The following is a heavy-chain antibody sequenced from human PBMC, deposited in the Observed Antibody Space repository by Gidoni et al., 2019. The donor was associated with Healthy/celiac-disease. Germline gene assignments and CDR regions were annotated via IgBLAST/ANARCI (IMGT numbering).Heavy chain of an antibody. J-gene: IGHJ3*02. CDR1: GFTFSSYA. Sequence: EVQLLESGGGLVQPGGSLRLSCAASGFTFSSYAMSWVRQAPGKGVGWVSAISGSGGSTYYADSVKGRFTISRDNSKNTLYLQMNSLRAEDTAVYYCAKWDEEIVVVDIWGQGTMVTVSS. CDR2: ISGSGGST. D-gene: IGHD2-15*01. CDR3: AKWDEEIVVVDI. V-gene: IGHV3-23*01.